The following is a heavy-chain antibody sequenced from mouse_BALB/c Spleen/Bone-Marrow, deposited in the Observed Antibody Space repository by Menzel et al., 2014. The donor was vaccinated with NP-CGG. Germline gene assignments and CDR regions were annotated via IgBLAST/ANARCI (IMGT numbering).Heavy chain of an antibody. CDR3: ARYYYGYYFDY. CDR1: GFNIKDTY. Sequence: DVKLQESGAELVKPGASVKLSCTASGFNIKDTYMHWVKQRPEQGLEWIGRIDPANGNTKYDPKFQGKAIITADTSSNTAYLQLSSLTSEDTAVYYCARYYYGYYFDYWGQGTTLTVSS. J-gene: IGHJ2*01. D-gene: IGHD1-2*01. CDR2: IDPANGNT. V-gene: IGHV14-3*02.